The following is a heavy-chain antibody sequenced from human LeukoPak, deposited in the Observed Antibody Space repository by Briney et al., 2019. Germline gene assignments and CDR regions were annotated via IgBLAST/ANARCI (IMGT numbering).Heavy chain of an antibody. CDR1: GASISADY. J-gene: IGHJ6*02. CDR2: IYYSGST. D-gene: IGHD4-11*01. Sequence: PSETLSLTCAVSGASISADYWIWLRQPPGKGLEWIGYIYYSGSTNYNPSLKSRVTISVDTSKNQFSLKLSSVTAADTAVYYCAVTTVTPYYYCTMDVWGQGTTVTVSS. V-gene: IGHV4-59*01. CDR3: AVTTVTPYYYCTMDV.